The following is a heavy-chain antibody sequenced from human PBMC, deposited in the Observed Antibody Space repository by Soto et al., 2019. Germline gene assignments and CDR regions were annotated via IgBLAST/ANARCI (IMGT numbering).Heavy chain of an antibody. CDR3: AKDYTGGRPTYFDY. V-gene: IGHV3-23*01. D-gene: IGHD3-16*01. CDR2: MSGSGGST. CDR1: GFTLSSYA. J-gene: IGHJ4*02. Sequence: GGSLRLSCAVSGFTLSSYAMIWVRQAPGKGLEWVSAMSGSGGSTYYADSVKGRFTISRDNSKNTLYLQVSSLRAEDTVVYYCAKDYTGGRPTYFDYWGQGTLVTVSS.